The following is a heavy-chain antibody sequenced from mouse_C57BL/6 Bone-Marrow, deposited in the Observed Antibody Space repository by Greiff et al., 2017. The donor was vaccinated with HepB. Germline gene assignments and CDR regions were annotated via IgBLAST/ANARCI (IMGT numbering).Heavy chain of an antibody. CDR3: AAYYYGSSGFDY. V-gene: IGHV14-2*01. CDR1: GFNIKDYY. CDR2: IDPEDGET. D-gene: IGHD1-1*01. J-gene: IGHJ2*01. Sequence: VQLQQSGAELVKPGASVKLSCTASGFNIKDYYMHWVKQRTEQGLEWIGRIDPEDGETKYAPKFLGKATISADTSSNTAYLQLSSLTSEDTAVYYCAAYYYGSSGFDYWGQGTTLTASS.